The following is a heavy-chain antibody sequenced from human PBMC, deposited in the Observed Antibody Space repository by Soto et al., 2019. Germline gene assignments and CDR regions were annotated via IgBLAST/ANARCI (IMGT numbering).Heavy chain of an antibody. D-gene: IGHD3-3*01. CDR3: ARDRADFWSGHTPRG. V-gene: IGHV3-21*01. J-gene: IGHJ4*02. CDR2: ISSSSSYI. CDR1: GFTFSSYS. Sequence: EVQLVESGGGLVKPGGSLRLSCAASGFTFSSYSMNWVRQAPGKGLEWVSSISSSSSYIYYADSVKGRFTISRDNAKNPLYLQMNSLGAEDTAVYYCARDRADFWSGHTPRGWGQGTLVTVSS.